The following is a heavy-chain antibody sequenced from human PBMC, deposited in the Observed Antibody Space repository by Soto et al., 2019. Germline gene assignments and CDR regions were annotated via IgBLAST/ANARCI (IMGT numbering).Heavy chain of an antibody. CDR1: GGTFSSYA. J-gene: IGHJ2*01. CDR2: LIPIFGTA. D-gene: IGHD5-18*01. Sequence: QVQLVQSGAEVKKPGSSVKVSCKASGGTFSSYAISWVRQAPGQGLESMGGLIPIFGTANCAQKFQRRVTITAYKSTSTAYMEPSSLRAEDPAGYSCASLLRAVTKGRYGYFDLLARGAPVAVAS. CDR3: ASLLRAVTKGRYGYFDL. V-gene: IGHV1-69*06.